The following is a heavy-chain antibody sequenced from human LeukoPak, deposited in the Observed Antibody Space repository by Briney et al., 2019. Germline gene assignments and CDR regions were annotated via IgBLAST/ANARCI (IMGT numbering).Heavy chain of an antibody. Sequence: GGSLRLSCAASGFTFSSYSMNWVRQAPGKGLEWVSSISCSSSYIYYADSVKGRFTISRDNAKNSLYLQMNSLRAEDTAVYYCASPGPQGDIVVVPAATPYYYYGMDVWGQGTTVTVSS. V-gene: IGHV3-21*01. CDR2: ISCSSSYI. CDR3: ASPGPQGDIVVVPAATPYYYYGMDV. J-gene: IGHJ6*02. D-gene: IGHD2-2*01. CDR1: GFTFSSYS.